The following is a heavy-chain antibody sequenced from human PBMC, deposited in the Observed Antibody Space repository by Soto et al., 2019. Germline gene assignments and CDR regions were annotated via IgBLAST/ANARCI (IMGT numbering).Heavy chain of an antibody. CDR3: AKVFYYHDSSGYYYFDY. V-gene: IGHV3-23*01. CDR1: GFTFSSYA. CDR2: ISGSGGAT. J-gene: IGHJ4*02. Sequence: PGGSLRLSCEASGFTFSSYAMNWVRQAPGKGLEWISVISGSGGATYFADSVKGRFVISRDNSKNTLYLQMNSLRAEDTAIYYCAKVFYYHDSSGYYYFDYWGQGTLVTVSS. D-gene: IGHD3-22*01.